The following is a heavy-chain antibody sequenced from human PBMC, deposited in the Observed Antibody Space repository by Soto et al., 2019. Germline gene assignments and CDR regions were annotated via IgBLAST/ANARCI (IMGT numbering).Heavy chain of an antibody. V-gene: IGHV5-10-1*01. CDR2: IDPSDSYT. D-gene: IGHD6-13*01. CDR3: ARPVAAAGTGYYYYYGMDV. Sequence: GESLKISCKGSGYSFTSYWISWVRQMPGKGLEWMGSIDPSDSYTTYSPSFQGHVTISADKYISTAYLQWSSLKASDTAMYYCARPVAAAGTGYYYYYGMDVWGQGTTVTVSS. CDR1: GYSFTSYW. J-gene: IGHJ6*02.